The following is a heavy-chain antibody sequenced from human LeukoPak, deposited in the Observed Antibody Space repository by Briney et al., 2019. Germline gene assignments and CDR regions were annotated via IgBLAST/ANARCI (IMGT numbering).Heavy chain of an antibody. V-gene: IGHV1-2*02. D-gene: IGHD2-2*01. CDR1: GYTFTGYY. CDR2: INPNSGGT. Sequence: ASVKVSCKASGYTFTGYYMHWVRQAPGQGLEWMGWINPNSGGTNYAQKFRGRVTMTRDTSISTAYMELSRLRSDDTAVYYCARDGSGSTSSDDAFDIWGQGTMVTVSS. CDR3: ARDGSGSTSSDDAFDI. J-gene: IGHJ3*02.